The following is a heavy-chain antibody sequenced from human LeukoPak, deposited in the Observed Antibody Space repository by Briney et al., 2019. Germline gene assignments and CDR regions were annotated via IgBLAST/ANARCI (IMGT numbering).Heavy chain of an antibody. V-gene: IGHV3-9*03. D-gene: IGHD3-16*01. CDR2: ISWNSGSI. CDR1: GFTFDDYA. J-gene: IGHJ4*02. CDR3: AKDRSPATFGGVIPFGPDFDY. Sequence: GGSLRLSCAASGFTFDDYAMHWVRQAPGKGLEWVSGISWNSGSIGYADSVKGRFTISRDNAKNSLYLQMNSLRAEDMALYYCAKDRSPATFGGVIPFGPDFDYWGQGTLVTVSS.